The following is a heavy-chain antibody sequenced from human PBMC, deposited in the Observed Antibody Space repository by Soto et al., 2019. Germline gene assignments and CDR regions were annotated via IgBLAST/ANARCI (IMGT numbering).Heavy chain of an antibody. Sequence: QVQLVQSGAEVKKPGASVKVSCKASGYIFTSHGISWVRQAPGQGLEWMGRISTYNGNTKYAQKLQGRVTMTTDTSASIAYMELRSLRSGGTAVYYCARDNGQWLVSDWGQGTLVTVSS. D-gene: IGHD6-19*01. CDR1: GYIFTSHG. CDR2: ISTYNGNT. V-gene: IGHV1-18*01. CDR3: ARDNGQWLVSD. J-gene: IGHJ1*01.